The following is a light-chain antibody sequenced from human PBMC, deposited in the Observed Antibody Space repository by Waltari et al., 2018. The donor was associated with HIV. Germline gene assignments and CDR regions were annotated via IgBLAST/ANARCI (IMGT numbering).Light chain of an antibody. J-gene: IGKJ1*01. CDR3: QEYNNWPWT. CDR1: ESVSSN. V-gene: IGKV3-15*01. Sequence: EIVLTQSPATLSVSPGDRVTLPCRASESVSSNLAWYQQKPGQAPRLVFYGASSRATGIPDRFSGSGSGTEFTLTISSLQSEDFAVYYCQEYNNWPWTFGQGTKVEIK. CDR2: GAS.